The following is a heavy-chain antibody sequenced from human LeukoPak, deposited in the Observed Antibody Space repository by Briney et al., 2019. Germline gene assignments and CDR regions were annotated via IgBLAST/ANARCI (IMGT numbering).Heavy chain of an antibody. CDR1: GFTFSSYA. D-gene: IGHD3-10*01. J-gene: IGHJ4*02. CDR2: ISGSGGST. V-gene: IGHV3-23*01. Sequence: GGFLRLSCAASGFTFSSYAMSWVRQAPGKGLEWVSAISGSGGSTYYADSVKGRFTISRDNSKNTLYLQMNSLRAEDTAVYYCAKLLRGTVVPFYDYWGQGTLVTVSS. CDR3: AKLLRGTVVPFYDY.